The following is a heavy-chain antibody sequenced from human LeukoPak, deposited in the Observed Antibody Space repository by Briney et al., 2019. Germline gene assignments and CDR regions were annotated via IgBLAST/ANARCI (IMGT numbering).Heavy chain of an antibody. CDR1: GLTFSNAW. D-gene: IGHD4-17*01. CDR2: IRSKTDGGTT. CDR3: TTAPYGDYPPYYYSGMDV. Sequence: PGGSLRLSCAASGLTFSNAWMSWVRQAPGKGLEWVGRIRSKTDGGTTDYAAPVKGRFTISRDDSKNTLYLQMNSLKTEDTAVYYCTTAPYGDYPPYYYSGMDVWGQGTTVTVSS. V-gene: IGHV3-15*01. J-gene: IGHJ6*02.